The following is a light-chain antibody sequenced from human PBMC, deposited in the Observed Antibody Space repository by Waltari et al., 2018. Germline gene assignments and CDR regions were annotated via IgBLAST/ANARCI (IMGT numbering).Light chain of an antibody. Sequence: VISVTQSPSSLSASIGDRVTISCRMSQAVSTYLAWYQQKPGKAPDLLISGASTLQSGVPSRFSGSGSGTEFTLTISGLQSEDFATYYCQQYYSFPLTFGGGTKVDFK. CDR2: GAS. V-gene: IGKV1D-8*01. J-gene: IGKJ4*01. CDR3: QQYYSFPLT. CDR1: QAVSTY.